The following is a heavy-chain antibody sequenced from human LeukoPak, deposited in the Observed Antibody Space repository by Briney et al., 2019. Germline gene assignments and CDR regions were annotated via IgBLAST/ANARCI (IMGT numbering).Heavy chain of an antibody. CDR1: GGSISSYY. V-gene: IGHV4-4*07. J-gene: IGHJ5*02. Sequence: SETLSLTCTVSGGSISSYYWSWIRQPAGKGLEWIGRIYTSGSTNYNPSLKSRVTMSVDTSKNQFSLKLSSVTAADTAVYYCARGLGPMVREVNNWFDPWGQGTLVTVSS. CDR3: ARGLGPMVREVNNWFDP. D-gene: IGHD3-10*01. CDR2: IYTSGST.